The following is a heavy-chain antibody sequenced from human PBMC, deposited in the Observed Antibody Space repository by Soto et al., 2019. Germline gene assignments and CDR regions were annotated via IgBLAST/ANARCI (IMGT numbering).Heavy chain of an antibody. CDR3: AHKEYGYIVFKY. V-gene: IGHV2-5*02. D-gene: IGHD5-12*01. CDR2: IYWDDDK. CDR1: GFSLSTSGVG. J-gene: IGHJ4*02. Sequence: QITLKESGPTLVKPTQTLTLTCTFSGFSLSTSGVGVGWIRQPPGKALEWLALIYWDDDKRYSPSLKSRLTLHEDPSKNQVALTITNRAPVDTATYYCAHKEYGYIVFKYWGQGTLVTVSS.